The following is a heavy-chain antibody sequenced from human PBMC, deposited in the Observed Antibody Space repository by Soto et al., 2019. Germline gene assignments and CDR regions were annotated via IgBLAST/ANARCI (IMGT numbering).Heavy chain of an antibody. Sequence: GSLRLSCAASGFTFNSYAMNWVRQAPGKGLAWVSAIGTDGNTYYANSVKGRFTISRDNSRTTLYLQMNSLRVEDTALYYCAKRRDPYNFYLYYWMHVWGQGTTVTVYS. V-gene: IGHV3-23*01. CDR1: GFTFNSYA. J-gene: IGHJ6*02. D-gene: IGHD4-4*01. CDR2: IGTDGNT. CDR3: AKRRDPYNFYLYYWMHV.